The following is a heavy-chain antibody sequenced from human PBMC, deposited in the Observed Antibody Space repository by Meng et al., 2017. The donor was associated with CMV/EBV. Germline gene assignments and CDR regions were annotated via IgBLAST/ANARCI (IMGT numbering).Heavy chain of an antibody. Sequence: GGSLRLSCAASGFTFSHYAMSWVRQAPGKGLEWVSSIGYRGDFYADSVKGRFTISRDNSKNTLYLQMNSLRAEDTAVYYCAKDYYDSSGLFDYWGQGTPVTVSS. J-gene: IGHJ4*02. CDR2: IGYRGD. CDR1: GFTFSHYA. V-gene: IGHV3-23*01. CDR3: AKDYYDSSGLFDY. D-gene: IGHD3-22*01.